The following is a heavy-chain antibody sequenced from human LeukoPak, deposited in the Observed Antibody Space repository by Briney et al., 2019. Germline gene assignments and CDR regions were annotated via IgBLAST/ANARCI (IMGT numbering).Heavy chain of an antibody. D-gene: IGHD3-10*01. Sequence: PSETLSLTCTVSGGSISSSSYYWGWIRQPPGKGLEWIGSIYYSGSTYYNPSLKSRVTISVDTSKNQFSLKLSSVTAADTAVYYCARDRTGGSGSPDGFDPWGQGTLVTVSS. V-gene: IGHV4-39*07. J-gene: IGHJ5*02. CDR1: GGSISSSSYY. CDR2: IYYSGST. CDR3: ARDRTGGSGSPDGFDP.